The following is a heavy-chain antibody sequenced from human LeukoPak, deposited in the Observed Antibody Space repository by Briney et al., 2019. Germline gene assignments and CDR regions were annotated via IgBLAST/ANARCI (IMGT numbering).Heavy chain of an antibody. V-gene: IGHV4-59*08. CDR1: GGSISSYY. J-gene: IGHJ1*01. CDR2: ICYSGST. CDR3: ARGVSYYDSSGYYNEYFQH. D-gene: IGHD3-22*01. Sequence: KPSETLSLTCTVSGGSISSYYWSWIRQPPGKGLEWIGYICYSGSTNYNPSLKSRVTISVDTSKNQFSLKLSYVTAADTAVYYCARGVSYYDSSGYYNEYFQHWGQGTLVTVSS.